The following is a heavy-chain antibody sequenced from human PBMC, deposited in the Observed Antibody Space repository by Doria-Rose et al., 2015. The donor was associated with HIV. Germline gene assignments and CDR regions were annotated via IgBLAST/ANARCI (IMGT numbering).Heavy chain of an antibody. V-gene: IGHV2-26*01. CDR1: GVSLSSPGMG. Sequence: QVTLKESGPVLVKPTETLTLTCTVSGVSLSSPGMGVSWIRQPPGKALEWLANIFSDDERSHNTALKSRLTISSGTSKSQVVLTMTDMDPVDTATYYCARIKSSRWYHKYYFDFWGQGTLVIVSA. J-gene: IGHJ4*02. CDR3: ARIKSSRWYHKYYFDF. CDR2: IFSDDER. D-gene: IGHD6-13*01.